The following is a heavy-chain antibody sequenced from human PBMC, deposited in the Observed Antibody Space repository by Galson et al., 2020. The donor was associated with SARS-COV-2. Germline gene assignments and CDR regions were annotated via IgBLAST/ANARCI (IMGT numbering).Heavy chain of an antibody. J-gene: IGHJ4*02. Sequence: GGSLRLSCAASAFTFSRSAMHWVRQAPGKGLEWVAIISYDGTTKYNSDSVKGRFTISRDNSNNTLYLQMNSLRVEDTAMYYCARETDDYTSSWYDYWGQGTLVTVSS. D-gene: IGHD6-13*01. CDR3: ARETDDYTSSWYDY. CDR1: AFTFSRSA. CDR2: ISYDGTTK. V-gene: IGHV3-30*04.